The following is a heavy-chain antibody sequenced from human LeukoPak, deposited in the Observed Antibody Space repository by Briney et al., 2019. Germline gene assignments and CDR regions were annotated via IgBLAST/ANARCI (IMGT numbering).Heavy chain of an antibody. V-gene: IGHV3-53*01. D-gene: IGHD3-16*02. J-gene: IGHJ4*02. Sequence: PGGSLRLSCAASGFTVSSNYMSWVRQAPGKGLEWVSVIYSGGSTYYSDSVKGRFTISRDNSKNTLYLQMNSLRAEDTAVYYCARGAKYYDYVWGSYRYTEDYWGQGTLVTVSS. CDR1: GFTVSSNY. CDR3: ARGAKYYDYVWGSYRYTEDY. CDR2: IYSGGST.